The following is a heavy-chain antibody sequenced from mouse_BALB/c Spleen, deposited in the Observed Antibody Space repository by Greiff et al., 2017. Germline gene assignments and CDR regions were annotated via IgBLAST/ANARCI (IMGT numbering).Heavy chain of an antibody. J-gene: IGHJ4*01. V-gene: IGHV5-17*02. Sequence: DVMLVESGGGLVQPGGSRKLSCAASGFTFSSFGMHWVRQAPEKGLEWVAYISSGSSTIYYADTVKGRFTISRDNPKNTLFLQMTSLRSEDTAMYYCARSGELYYYAMDYGGQGTSVTVSS. CDR1: GFTFSSFG. D-gene: IGHD1-3*01. CDR2: ISSGSSTI. CDR3: ARSGELYYYAMDY.